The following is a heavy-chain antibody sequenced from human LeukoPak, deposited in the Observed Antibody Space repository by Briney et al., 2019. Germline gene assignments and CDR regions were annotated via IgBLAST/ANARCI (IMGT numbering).Heavy chain of an antibody. Sequence: GASVKVSCKASGYTFTSYGISWVRQAPGQGLEWMGWISAYNGNTNYAHKLQGRVTMTTDTSTSTAYMELRRLRSDDTAVYYCARVQNLVGATFRYYYYYGMDVWGQGTTVTVSS. CDR3: ARVQNLVGATFRYYYYYGMDV. CDR2: ISAYNGNT. V-gene: IGHV1-18*01. D-gene: IGHD1-26*01. J-gene: IGHJ6*02. CDR1: GYTFTSYG.